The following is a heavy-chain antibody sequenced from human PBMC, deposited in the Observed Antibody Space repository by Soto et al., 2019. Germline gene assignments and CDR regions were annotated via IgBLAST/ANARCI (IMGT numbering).Heavy chain of an antibody. V-gene: IGHV4-59*08. J-gene: IGHJ4*02. D-gene: IGHD4-17*01. CDR3: ARLYGDYGWYFDY. Sequence: PLETLSLTCTVSGGSISSYYWSWIRQPPGKGLEWIGYIYYSGSTNYNPSLKSRVTISVDTSKNQFSLKLSSVTAADTAVYYCARLYGDYGWYFDYWGQGTLVTVSS. CDR1: GGSISSYY. CDR2: IYYSGST.